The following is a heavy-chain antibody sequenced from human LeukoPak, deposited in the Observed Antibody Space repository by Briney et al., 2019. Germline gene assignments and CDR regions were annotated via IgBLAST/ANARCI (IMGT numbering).Heavy chain of an antibody. Sequence: GGSLRLSCAASGFTFSSYATHWVRQAPGKGLEYVSAISSNGGSTYYANSVKGRFTISRDNSKNTLYLQMGSLRAEDMAVYYCATQSNGAFDIWGQGTMVTVSS. CDR1: GFTFSSYA. J-gene: IGHJ3*02. CDR3: ATQSNGAFDI. V-gene: IGHV3-64*01. CDR2: ISSNGGST.